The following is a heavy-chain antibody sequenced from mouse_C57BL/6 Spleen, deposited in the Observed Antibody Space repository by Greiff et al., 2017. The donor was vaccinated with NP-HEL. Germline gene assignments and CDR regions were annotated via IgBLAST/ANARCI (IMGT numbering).Heavy chain of an antibody. J-gene: IGHJ3*01. CDR1: GYTFTDYE. CDR3: TRGVTTVPWFAY. CDR2: IDPETGGT. Sequence: QVQLQQSGAELVRPGASVTLSCKASGYTFTDYEMHWVKQTPVHGLEWIGAIDPETGGTAYNQKFKGKAILTADKSSSTAYMELRSLTSEDSAVDYCTRGVTTVPWFAYWGQGTLVTVSA. V-gene: IGHV1-15*01. D-gene: IGHD1-1*01.